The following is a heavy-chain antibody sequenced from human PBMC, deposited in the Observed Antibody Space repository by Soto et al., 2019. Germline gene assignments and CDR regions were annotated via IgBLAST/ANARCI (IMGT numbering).Heavy chain of an antibody. D-gene: IGHD4-17*01. Sequence: PSETLSLTCAVYGGSFSGYYWSWIRQPPGKGLEWIGEINHSGSTNYNPSLKSRVTISVDTSKNQFSLKLSSVTAADTAVCYCARGTAVNRRYGDYVRSWFDPWGQGTLVTVSS. V-gene: IGHV4-34*01. CDR3: ARGTAVNRRYGDYVRSWFDP. CDR1: GGSFSGYY. J-gene: IGHJ5*02. CDR2: INHSGST.